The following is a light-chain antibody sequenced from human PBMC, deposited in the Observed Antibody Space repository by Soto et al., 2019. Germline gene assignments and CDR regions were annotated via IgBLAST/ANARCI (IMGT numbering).Light chain of an antibody. Sequence: QSVLTQAAYVSGSPGQWISISCPGTSGDVGSYDLVSWYQQHPGKAPKLMIYEVNKRPSGVSNRFSGSKSGNTASPTISGLQAEDEADYYCCSYVGSDSFAFGTGTKVTGL. CDR3: CSYVGSDSFA. V-gene: IGLV2-23*02. CDR1: SGDVGSYDL. J-gene: IGLJ1*01. CDR2: EVN.